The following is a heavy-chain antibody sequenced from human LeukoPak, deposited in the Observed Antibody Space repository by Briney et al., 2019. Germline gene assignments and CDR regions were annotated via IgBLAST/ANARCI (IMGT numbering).Heavy chain of an antibody. Sequence: GGSLRLSCAASGFTFSSYWMNWARQAPGKGLEWVANIKQDGSEKYYVDSVKGRFTISRDNAKNSLYLQMNSLRAEDTAVYYCARDAPVFGVVIAYYYYYGMDVWGQGTTVTVSS. CDR3: ARDAPVFGVVIAYYYYYGMDV. J-gene: IGHJ6*02. CDR2: IKQDGSEK. V-gene: IGHV3-7*01. CDR1: GFTFSSYW. D-gene: IGHD3-3*01.